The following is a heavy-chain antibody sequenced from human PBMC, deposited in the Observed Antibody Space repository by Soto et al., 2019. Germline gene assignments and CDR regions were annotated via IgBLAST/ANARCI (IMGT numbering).Heavy chain of an antibody. J-gene: IGHJ4*02. Sequence: EVQLVESGGGLVQSGGSLRLSCAASGFTFSSYAMHWVRQAPGKGLEYVSAISSNGGSTYYANSVKGRFTISRDNSKNTLYLQMGSLRAEDMAVYYCARVGRITGTFDYWGQGTLVTVSS. V-gene: IGHV3-64*01. CDR2: ISSNGGST. CDR1: GFTFSSYA. CDR3: ARVGRITGTFDY. D-gene: IGHD1-20*01.